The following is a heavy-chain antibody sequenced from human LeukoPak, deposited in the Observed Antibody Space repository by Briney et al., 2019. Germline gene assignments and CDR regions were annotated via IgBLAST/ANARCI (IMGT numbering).Heavy chain of an antibody. CDR2: ISSSSSYI. J-gene: IGHJ4*02. Sequence: GGSLRLSCAASGFTFSSYAMSWVRQAPGKGLEWVSSISSSSSYIYYADSVKGRFTISRDNAKNSLYLQMSSLRAGDTAVYYCAREEDSSGFDDYWGQGTLVTVSS. V-gene: IGHV3-21*01. CDR3: AREEDSSGFDDY. D-gene: IGHD6-19*01. CDR1: GFTFSSYA.